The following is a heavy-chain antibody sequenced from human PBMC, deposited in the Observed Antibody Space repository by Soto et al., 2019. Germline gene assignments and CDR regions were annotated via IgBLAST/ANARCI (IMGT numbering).Heavy chain of an antibody. J-gene: IGHJ4*02. Sequence: QVQLQESGPGLVKPSETLSLTCAVSGDSMTSYYWSWIRQSPGKGLEWIGYIYYSGSTNYNPSLKSRVTMSVDTSRNHFSLKLRSVTAADTAVYYCARSVGYFDYWGQGALVTVSS. V-gene: IGHV4-59*01. CDR1: GDSMTSYY. D-gene: IGHD6-13*01. CDR3: ARSVGYFDY. CDR2: IYYSGST.